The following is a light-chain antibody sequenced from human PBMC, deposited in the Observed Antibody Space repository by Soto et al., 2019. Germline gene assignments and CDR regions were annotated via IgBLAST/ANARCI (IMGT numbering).Light chain of an antibody. V-gene: IGLV2-14*01. CDR2: EVS. CDR3: SSYTSITTYV. J-gene: IGLJ1*01. Sequence: QSALTQPASVSGSPGQSITISCTGTSSDVGAYNYVSWYQHHPGKAPKLIIYEVSIRPSGVSNRFSGSKSGNTASLTISGLQAEDEADYYCSSYTSITTYVFGTGTKVTVL. CDR1: SSDVGAYNY.